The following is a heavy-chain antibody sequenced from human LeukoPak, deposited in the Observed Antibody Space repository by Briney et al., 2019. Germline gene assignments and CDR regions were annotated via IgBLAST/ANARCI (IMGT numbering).Heavy chain of an antibody. J-gene: IGHJ4*02. Sequence: GGSLRLSCAASGFTFSSYSMNWVRQAPGKGLEWVSAISGSGGSTYYADSVKGRFTISRDNSKNTLYLQMNSLRAEDAAVYFCAKAPVTSCRGAYCYPFDSWGQGTLVTVSS. D-gene: IGHD2-21*01. CDR1: GFTFSSYS. V-gene: IGHV3-23*01. CDR3: AKAPVTSCRGAYCYPFDS. CDR2: ISGSGGST.